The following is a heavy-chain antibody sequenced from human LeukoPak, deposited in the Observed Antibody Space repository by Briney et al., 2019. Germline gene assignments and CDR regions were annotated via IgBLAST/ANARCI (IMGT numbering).Heavy chain of an antibody. CDR1: GGTFSSYA. CDR3: ARGPFTYYDILTGWSKNYYYYGMDV. CDR2: IIPIFGRA. D-gene: IGHD3-9*01. V-gene: IGHV1-69*13. J-gene: IGHJ6*04. Sequence: ASVKVSCKASGGTFSSYAISWVGQAPGQGVEWMGGIIPIFGRANYAQKFQGRVTITADESTSTAYMELSSLRSEDTAVYYCARGPFTYYDILTGWSKNYYYYGMDVWGKGTTVTVSS.